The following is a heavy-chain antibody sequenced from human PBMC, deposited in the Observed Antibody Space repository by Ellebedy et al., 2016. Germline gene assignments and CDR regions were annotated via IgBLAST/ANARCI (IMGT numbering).Heavy chain of an antibody. CDR1: GFTFGNFW. CDR3: ATDTGNYWSSDY. D-gene: IGHD1-26*01. CDR2: MSQDGSEK. Sequence: GGSLRLSXAASGFTFGNFWMAWVRQAPGKGLEWVAHMSQDGSEKFYVDSVKGRFTISRDNAKNSLFLQMNSLRAEDTAVYYCATDTGNYWSSDYWGQGILVTVSS. V-gene: IGHV3-7*04. J-gene: IGHJ4*02.